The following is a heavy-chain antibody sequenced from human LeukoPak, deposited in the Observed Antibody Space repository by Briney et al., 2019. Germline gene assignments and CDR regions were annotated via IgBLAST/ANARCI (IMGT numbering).Heavy chain of an antibody. V-gene: IGHV3-23*01. CDR1: GFTSIAYA. Sequence: QTGGSLRLSCVGSGFTSIAYALTWARQAPGKGLEWVSGISGGGVTTYYADSVKGRFTIPRDNSKNTLYLQMNSLRADDTAIYYCARNQQLGGHSYYYYGMDVWGQGTTVTVSS. CDR2: ISGGGVTT. D-gene: IGHD3-16*01. J-gene: IGHJ6*02. CDR3: ARNQQLGGHSYYYYGMDV.